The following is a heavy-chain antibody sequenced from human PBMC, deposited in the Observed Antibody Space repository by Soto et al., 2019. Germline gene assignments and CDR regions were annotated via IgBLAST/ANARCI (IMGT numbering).Heavy chain of an antibody. CDR3: ASNKIAAFPRYYYYYGMVG. CDR2: INHSGST. V-gene: IGHV4-34*01. J-gene: IGHJ6*02. D-gene: IGHD6-6*01. CDR1: GGSFSGYY. Sequence: SETLSLTCAVYGGSFSGYYWSWIRQPPGKGLEWIGEINHSGSTNYNPSLKSRVTISVDTSKNQFSLKLSSVTAADTAVYYCASNKIAAFPRYYYYYGMVGWGQGTTATVSS.